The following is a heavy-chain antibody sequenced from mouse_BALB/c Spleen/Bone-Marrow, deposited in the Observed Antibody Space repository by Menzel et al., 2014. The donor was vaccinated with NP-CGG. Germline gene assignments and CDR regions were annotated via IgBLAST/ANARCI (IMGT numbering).Heavy chain of an antibody. Sequence: QVQLQQSGPGLVAPSQSLSITCTVSGFSLTSYGVHWVRQPPGKGLEWLGVIWAGGSTDYNSALMSRLSISKDNSKSQVFLKMNRLQTDDTAMYYCAREGPNYFDNWGQGTVLTVSS. CDR3: AREGPNYFDN. CDR2: IWAGGST. V-gene: IGHV2-9*02. J-gene: IGHJ2*01. CDR1: GFSLTSYG.